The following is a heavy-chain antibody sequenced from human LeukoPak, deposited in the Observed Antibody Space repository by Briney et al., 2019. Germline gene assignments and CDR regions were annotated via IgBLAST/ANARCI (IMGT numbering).Heavy chain of an antibody. J-gene: IGHJ4*02. Sequence: SETLSLTCTVSGGSISSYYWSWIRQPAGKGLEWIGRIYTSGSTNYNPSLRSRVTMSVDTSKNQFSLKLSSVTAADTAVYYCARVGSAAGTLDYWGQGTLVTVSS. CDR3: ARVGSAAGTLDY. CDR2: IYTSGST. V-gene: IGHV4-4*07. D-gene: IGHD6-13*01. CDR1: GGSISSYY.